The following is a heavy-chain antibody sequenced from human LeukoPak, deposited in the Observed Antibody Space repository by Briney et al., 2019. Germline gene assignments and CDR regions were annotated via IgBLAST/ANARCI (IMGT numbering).Heavy chain of an antibody. Sequence: SETLSLTCTVSGGSISSSSYYWGWIRQPPGKGLEWIGSIYYSGSTYYNPSLKSRVTISIDTSKNQFSLKLSSVTAADTAVYYCARERRTYGSGSYYSTARSFDFDYWGQGTLVTVSS. J-gene: IGHJ4*02. CDR2: IYYSGST. V-gene: IGHV4-39*07. CDR3: ARERRTYGSGSYYSTARSFDFDY. D-gene: IGHD3-10*01. CDR1: GGSISSSSYY.